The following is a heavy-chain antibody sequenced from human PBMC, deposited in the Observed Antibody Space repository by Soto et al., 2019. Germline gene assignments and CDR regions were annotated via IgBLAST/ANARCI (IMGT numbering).Heavy chain of an antibody. J-gene: IGHJ4*02. V-gene: IGHV4-34*01. D-gene: IGHD6-19*01. CDR3: ARHLKAVAAAMAY. CDR2: VNHSGEA. CDR1: GGSFRNYY. Sequence: SETLSLTCGVYGGSFRNYYWIWVRRPPGKGLEWIGEVNHSGEATYNPSLQSRITISLDTSNNQFSLKMTSVTAADTSVYYCARHLKAVAAAMAYWGQGIPVTVSS.